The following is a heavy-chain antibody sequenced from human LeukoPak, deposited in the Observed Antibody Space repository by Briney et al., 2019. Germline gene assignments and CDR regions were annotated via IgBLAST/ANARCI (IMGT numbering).Heavy chain of an antibody. Sequence: GGSLRLSCAASGFTFSSYGMSWVRQAPGKGLEWVSAISGSGGSTYYADSVKGRFTISRDNSKNTVYLQMNSLRAEDTAVYYCAKVTDWFGELSPDYWGQGTLVTVSS. J-gene: IGHJ4*02. V-gene: IGHV3-23*01. CDR3: AKVTDWFGELSPDY. CDR2: ISGSGGST. D-gene: IGHD3-10*01. CDR1: GFTFSSYG.